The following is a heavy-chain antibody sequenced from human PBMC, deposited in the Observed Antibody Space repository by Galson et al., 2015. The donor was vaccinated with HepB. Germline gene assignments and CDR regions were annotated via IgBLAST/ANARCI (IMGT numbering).Heavy chain of an antibody. V-gene: IGHV1-69*04. Sequence: SVKVSCKASGGTFSSYAISWVRQAPGQGLEWMGRIIPILGIANYAQKFQGRVTITADKSTSTAYMELSSLRSEDTAVYYCARTYYYGSGSTAYGMDVWGQGTTVTVSS. D-gene: IGHD3-10*01. CDR1: GGTFSSYA. CDR3: ARTYYYGSGSTAYGMDV. J-gene: IGHJ6*02. CDR2: IIPILGIA.